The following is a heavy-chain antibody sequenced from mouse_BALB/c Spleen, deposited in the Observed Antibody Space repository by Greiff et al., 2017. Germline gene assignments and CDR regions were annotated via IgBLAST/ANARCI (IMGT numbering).Heavy chain of an antibody. V-gene: IGHV5-6-5*01. CDR1: GFTFSSYA. Sequence: DVKLVESGGGLVKPGGSLKLSCAASGFTFSSYAMSWVRQTPEKRLEWVASISSGGSTYYPDSVKGRFTISRDNARNILYLQMSSLRSEDTAMYYCARGVGTTVVPFDYWGQGTTLTVSS. CDR3: ARGVGTTVVPFDY. D-gene: IGHD1-1*01. J-gene: IGHJ2*01. CDR2: ISSGGST.